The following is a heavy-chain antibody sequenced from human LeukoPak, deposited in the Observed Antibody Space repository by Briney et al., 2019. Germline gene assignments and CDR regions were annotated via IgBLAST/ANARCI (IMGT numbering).Heavy chain of an antibody. CDR3: ARQPGMTAKSWYFDL. J-gene: IGHJ2*01. CDR1: GYTFTKYW. CDR2: IHPGDSHT. D-gene: IGHD2-2*01. Sequence: GAALQISCEGSGYTFTKYWIGWVRQMPGKGLEWMGIIHPGDSHTWYSPSFQGQVTISADKSISMAYLQWSSLKASDTAMYFCARQPGMTAKSWYFDLWGRGPLVTVSS. V-gene: IGHV5-51*01.